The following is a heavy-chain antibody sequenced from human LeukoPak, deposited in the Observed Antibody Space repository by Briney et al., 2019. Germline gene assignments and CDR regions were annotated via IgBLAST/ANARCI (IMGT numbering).Heavy chain of an antibody. Sequence: ERSLRLSCVVSGFTFRSYAMHWVRQAPGKGLEWVAVILNDGNNKYYADSVEGRFTVSRDNSKNTLYLQMNSLRAEDTAVYYCARGNKTFDPWGQGTLVTVSS. J-gene: IGHJ5*02. CDR2: ILNDGNNK. CDR1: GFTFRSYA. CDR3: ARGNKTFDP. V-gene: IGHV3-30*04. D-gene: IGHD2/OR15-2a*01.